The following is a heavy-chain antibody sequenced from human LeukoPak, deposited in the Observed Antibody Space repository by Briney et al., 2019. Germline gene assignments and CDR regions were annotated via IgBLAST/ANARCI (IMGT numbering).Heavy chain of an antibody. Sequence: SETLSLTCAVYGGSFSGYYWSWIRQPPGKGLEWIGESNHSGSTNYNPSLKSRVTISVDTSKNQFSLKLSSVTAADTAVYYCARGLGLFYYYYYYMDVWGKGTTVTVSS. D-gene: IGHD3-16*01. CDR1: GGSFSGYY. CDR3: ARGLGLFYYYYYYMDV. CDR2: SNHSGST. V-gene: IGHV4-34*01. J-gene: IGHJ6*03.